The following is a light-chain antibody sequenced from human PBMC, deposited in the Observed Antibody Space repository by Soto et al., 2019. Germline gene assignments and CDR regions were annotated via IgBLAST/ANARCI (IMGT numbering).Light chain of an antibody. CDR3: LQDHTYPWT. CDR1: QDIRSD. J-gene: IGKJ1*01. CDR2: AAS. V-gene: IGKV1-6*01. Sequence: AIQVTQSPSSLSASVGDRVTISCRASQDIRSDLCWYQQEPGKAPKMLIFAASNLQGGVPSRFSGNASGTTFTLTISSLRPEDVATYYCLQDHTYPWTFGQGTRVEI.